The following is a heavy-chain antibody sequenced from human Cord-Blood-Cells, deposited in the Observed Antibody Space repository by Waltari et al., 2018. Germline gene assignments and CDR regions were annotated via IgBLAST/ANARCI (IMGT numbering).Heavy chain of an antibody. V-gene: IGHV3-48*03. CDR2: ISSSGSTI. CDR3: ARDGVLLWFGELFDY. CDR1: GFTFSSYE. J-gene: IGHJ4*02. Sequence: EVQLVESGGGLVQPGGSLRLSCAASGFTFSSYEMNWVRQAPGKGLRWVSYISSSGSTIYYADSVKGRFTISRDNAKTSLYLQMNSLRAEDTAVYYCARDGVLLWFGELFDYWGQGTLVTVSS. D-gene: IGHD3-10*01.